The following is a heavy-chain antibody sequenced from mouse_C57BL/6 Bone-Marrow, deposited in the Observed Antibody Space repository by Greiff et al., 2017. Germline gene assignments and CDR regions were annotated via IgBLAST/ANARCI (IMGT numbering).Heavy chain of an antibody. CDR3: ARVLWLRYYAMDY. D-gene: IGHD2-2*01. CDR1: GYTFTSYT. J-gene: IGHJ4*01. CDR2: INPRSGYT. Sequence: QVQLQQSGAELARPGASVKMSCKASGYTFTSYTMHWVKQRPGQGLEWIGYINPRSGYTKYNQKFKDKATLTADKSSSTAYMQLSSLSSDDSAVYYCARVLWLRYYAMDYWGQGTSVTVSS. V-gene: IGHV1-4*01.